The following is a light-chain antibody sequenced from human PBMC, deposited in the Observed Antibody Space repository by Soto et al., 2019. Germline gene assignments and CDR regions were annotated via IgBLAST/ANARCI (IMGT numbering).Light chain of an antibody. V-gene: IGLV2-8*01. CDR3: CSYAGSNNFPYV. CDR2: EVS. J-gene: IGLJ1*01. Sequence: QSVLTQPPSASGSPAQSVTISCTGTSSDVGGYNYVSWYQQHPGKAPKLMIYEVSKRPSGVPDRFSGSKSGNTASLTVSGLQAEDEADYYCCSYAGSNNFPYVFGAGTKVTVL. CDR1: SSDVGGYNY.